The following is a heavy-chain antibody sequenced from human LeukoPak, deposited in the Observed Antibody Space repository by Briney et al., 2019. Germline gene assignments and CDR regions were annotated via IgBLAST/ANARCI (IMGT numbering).Heavy chain of an antibody. CDR2: IQPSGGT. J-gene: IGHJ4*02. V-gene: IGHV4-61*02. CDR1: GGSISSGSYY. D-gene: IGHD6-19*01. CDR3: ARDEGSGWYNY. Sequence: PSETLSLTCTVSGGSISSGSYYWSWIRQPAGKGLEWIGRIQPSGGTNYNPSLKSRITVSVDTSKNQFSLKLTSVTAADTAVYFCARDEGSGWYNYWGQGTLVTVSS.